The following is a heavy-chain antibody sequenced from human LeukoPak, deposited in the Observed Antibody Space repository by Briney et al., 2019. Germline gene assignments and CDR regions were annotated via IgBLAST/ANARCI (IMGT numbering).Heavy chain of an antibody. CDR1: GGSISSSSYY. D-gene: IGHD3-22*01. CDR2: IYYSGST. Sequence: SETLSLTCTVSGGSISSSSYYWGWIRQPPGKGLEWLGSIYYSGSTYYNPSLKSRVTISVDTSKNQFSLKLSSVTAADTAVYYCAAVNGYYYDSSGYPSTFDYWGQGTLVTVSS. V-gene: IGHV4-39*07. J-gene: IGHJ4*02. CDR3: AAVNGYYYDSSGYPSTFDY.